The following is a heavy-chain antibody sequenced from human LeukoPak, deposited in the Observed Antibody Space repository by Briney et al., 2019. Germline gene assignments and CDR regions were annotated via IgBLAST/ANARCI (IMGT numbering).Heavy chain of an antibody. Sequence: GGSLRLSCAASGFTVSSNYMSWVRQAPGKGLEWVSAISGGGGSTYYADSVKGRFTISRDNSKNTLYLQMNSLRAEDTAVYYCAKEGYYYDSSGYSRHAFDIWGQGTMVTVSS. CDR2: ISGGGGST. J-gene: IGHJ3*02. V-gene: IGHV3-23*01. D-gene: IGHD3-22*01. CDR3: AKEGYYYDSSGYSRHAFDI. CDR1: GFTVSSNY.